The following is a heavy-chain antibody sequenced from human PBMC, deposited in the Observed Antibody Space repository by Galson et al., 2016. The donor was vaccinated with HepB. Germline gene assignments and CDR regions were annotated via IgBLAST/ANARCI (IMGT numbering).Heavy chain of an antibody. CDR3: VQGSTAPAV. CDR2: ISRSGDST. J-gene: IGHJ6*04. D-gene: IGHD2-2*01. CDR1: GFTFNNYG. Sequence: LRLSCAASGFTFNNYGMTWVRQAPGKGLEVVSSISRSGDSTDYADSVKGRFIISRDNTKNTLSLQMNSLRAEDTALYYCVQGSTAPAVWGKGTPVTVST. V-gene: IGHV3-23*01.